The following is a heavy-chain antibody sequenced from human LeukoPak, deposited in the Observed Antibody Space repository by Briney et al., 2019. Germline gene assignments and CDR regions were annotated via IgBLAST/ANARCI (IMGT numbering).Heavy chain of an antibody. CDR1: GFTFSSYG. CDR2: IWYDGSNK. CDR3: ARDSGGSYYYWYFDL. V-gene: IGHV3-33*01. Sequence: PGGSLRLSCAASGFTFSSYGMHWVRQAPGKGLEWVAVIWYDGSNKYYADSVKGRFTISRDDSKNTLYLQMNSLRADDTAVYYCARDSGGSYYYWYFDLWGRGTLVTVSS. D-gene: IGHD1-26*01. J-gene: IGHJ2*01.